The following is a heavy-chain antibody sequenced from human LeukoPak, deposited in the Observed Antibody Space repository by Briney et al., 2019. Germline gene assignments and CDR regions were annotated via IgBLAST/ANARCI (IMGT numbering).Heavy chain of an antibody. CDR3: ARDHYDFWSGYLAVGNRFDP. CDR1: GFTFSDYY. D-gene: IGHD3-3*01. V-gene: IGHV3-11*04. J-gene: IGHJ5*02. Sequence: GGSLRLSCAASGFTFSDYYMSWIRQAPGKGLEWVSYISSSGSTIYYADSVKGRFTISRDNAKNSLYLQMNSLRAEDTAVFYCARDHYDFWSGYLAVGNRFDPWGQGTLVTVSS. CDR2: ISSSGSTI.